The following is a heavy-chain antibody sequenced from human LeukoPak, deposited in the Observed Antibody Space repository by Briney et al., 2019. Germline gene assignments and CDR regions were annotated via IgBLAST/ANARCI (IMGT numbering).Heavy chain of an antibody. CDR3: ASTYYYDSSGDGYYYGMDV. Sequence: SVKVSCKASGGTFSSYAISWVRQAPGQGLEWMGRIIPILGIANYAQKFQGRVTITADKSTSTAYMELSSLRSEDTAVYYCASTYYYDSSGDGYYYGMDVWGQGTTVTVSS. D-gene: IGHD3-22*01. V-gene: IGHV1-69*04. CDR1: GGTFSSYA. CDR2: IIPILGIA. J-gene: IGHJ6*02.